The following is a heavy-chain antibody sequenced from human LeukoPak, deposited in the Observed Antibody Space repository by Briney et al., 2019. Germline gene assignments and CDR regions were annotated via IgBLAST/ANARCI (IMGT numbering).Heavy chain of an antibody. Sequence: PGGSLRLSCAASGFTVSSNYMSWVRPAPGKGLEWVSVIYSGGSTYYADSVKGRFTISRDNSKNTLYLQMNSLRAEDTAVYYCARSNGYDSSGHYYPYNWFDPWGQGTLVTVSS. D-gene: IGHD3-22*01. CDR3: ARSNGYDSSGHYYPYNWFDP. J-gene: IGHJ5*02. V-gene: IGHV3-53*01. CDR1: GFTVSSNY. CDR2: IYSGGST.